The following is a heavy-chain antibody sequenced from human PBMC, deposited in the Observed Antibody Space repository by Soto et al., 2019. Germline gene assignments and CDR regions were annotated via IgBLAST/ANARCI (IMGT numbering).Heavy chain of an antibody. D-gene: IGHD6-13*01. CDR2: IYYTGST. CDR1: VDSINNYY. V-gene: IGHV4-59*01. J-gene: IGHJ4*02. Sequence: SETLSLTCTVSVDSINNYYWSWIRHPPGKRLEWIGYIYYTGSTTYNPSLESRVTMSVDTSKNQFSLKLSSVNAADTAVYYCAKYHSTEAAGFTLDYWDRVTLVPVSS. CDR3: AKYHSTEAAGFTLDY.